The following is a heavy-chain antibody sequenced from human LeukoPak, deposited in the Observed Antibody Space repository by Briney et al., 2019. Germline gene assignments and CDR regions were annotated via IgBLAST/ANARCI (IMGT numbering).Heavy chain of an antibody. Sequence: PGGSLRLSCAASGFTFSSYGLHWVRQAPGKGLEWVAVISYDGSNKYYADSVKGRFTISRDNSKNTLYLQMNSLRAEDTAVYYCAKDRGGFLRLCDYWGQGTLVTVSS. V-gene: IGHV3-30*18. D-gene: IGHD3-16*01. CDR2: ISYDGSNK. CDR1: GFTFSSYG. CDR3: AKDRGGFLRLCDY. J-gene: IGHJ4*02.